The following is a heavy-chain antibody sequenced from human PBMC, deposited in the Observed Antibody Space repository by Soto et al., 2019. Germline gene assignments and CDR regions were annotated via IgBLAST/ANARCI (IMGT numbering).Heavy chain of an antibody. D-gene: IGHD6-19*01. CDR2: IYWDDDK. J-gene: IGHJ3*02. Sequence: QITLKESGPPLVKPTQTLTLTCTFSGFSLTTSGVGVGWIRQPPGKALEWLADIYWDDDKRYSPSLKSRLASTNDTSKNQVVLTMTNVDPVDTATYVGAHSPSGILVAGRPFHIWGQGAMVTVSS. CDR3: AHSPSGILVAGRPFHI. CDR1: GFSLTTSGVG. V-gene: IGHV2-5*02.